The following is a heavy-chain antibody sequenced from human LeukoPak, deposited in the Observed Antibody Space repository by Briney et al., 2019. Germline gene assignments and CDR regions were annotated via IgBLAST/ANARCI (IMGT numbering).Heavy chain of an antibody. CDR2: INHSGST. V-gene: IGHV4-34*01. J-gene: IGHJ5*02. CDR1: GGSFSGYY. D-gene: IGHD2-2*01. Sequence: SETLSLTCAVYGGSFSGYYWSWIRQPPGKGLEWIGEINHSGSTNYNPSLKSRVTISVDTSKNKSSLKLIFVTAADTAVYYCARGDYCSSTSCYAQVGWFDPWGQGTLVTVSS. CDR3: ARGDYCSSTSCYAQVGWFDP.